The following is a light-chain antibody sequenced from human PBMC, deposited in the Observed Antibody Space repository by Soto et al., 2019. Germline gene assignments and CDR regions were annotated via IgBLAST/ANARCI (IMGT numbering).Light chain of an antibody. Sequence: QSALTQPASVSGSPGQSITISCTGTSSVFVVFNFVSCYQQHPGKAPKLLIFDFIIRSSGFFIRFFGSMFGNTASLTIFGLQAEDEADYYCSSYTSSSTLVFGTGTKVTVL. CDR3: SSYTSSSTLV. V-gene: IGLV2-14*01. CDR2: DFI. J-gene: IGLJ1*01. CDR1: SSVFVVFNF.